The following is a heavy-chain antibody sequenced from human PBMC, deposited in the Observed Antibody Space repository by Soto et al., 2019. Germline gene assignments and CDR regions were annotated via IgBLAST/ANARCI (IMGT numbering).Heavy chain of an antibody. CDR1: GYTFTSYA. CDR3: ATSYGSGYRAFDY. V-gene: IGHV1-69*04. J-gene: IGHJ4*02. Sequence: SVKVSFKASGYTFTSYAIHLVRHTPGLGLEWMGRVNPILSMSNYAQKFQGRATMTADKSTSTAYMELRSLRSEDTAFYYCATSYGSGYRAFDYWGQGALVTVSS. CDR2: VNPILSMS. D-gene: IGHD3-10*01.